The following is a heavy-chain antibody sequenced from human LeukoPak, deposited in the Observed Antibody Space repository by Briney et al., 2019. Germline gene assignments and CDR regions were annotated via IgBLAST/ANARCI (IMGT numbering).Heavy chain of an antibody. Sequence: SETLSLTCAVYGGSFSGYYWSWIRQPPGKGLEWIGEINHSGSTNYNPSLKSRVAISVDTSKNQFSLKLSSVTAADTAVYYCAREKIAVAGCGFDPWGQGTLVTVSS. J-gene: IGHJ5*02. CDR3: AREKIAVAGCGFDP. CDR1: GGSFSGYY. CDR2: INHSGST. D-gene: IGHD6-19*01. V-gene: IGHV4-34*01.